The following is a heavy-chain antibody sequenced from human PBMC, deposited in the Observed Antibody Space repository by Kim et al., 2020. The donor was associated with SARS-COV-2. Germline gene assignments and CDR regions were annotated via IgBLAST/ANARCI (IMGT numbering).Heavy chain of an antibody. J-gene: IGHJ5*02. CDR2: INHSGST. Sequence: SETLSLTCAVYGGSFSGYYWSWIRQPPGKGLEWIGEINHSGSTNYNPSLKSRVTISVDTSKNQFSLKLSSVTAADTAVYYCARVRIAAVLVWFDPWGQGTLVTVSS. V-gene: IGHV4-34*01. CDR1: GGSFSGYY. CDR3: ARVRIAAVLVWFDP. D-gene: IGHD6-13*01.